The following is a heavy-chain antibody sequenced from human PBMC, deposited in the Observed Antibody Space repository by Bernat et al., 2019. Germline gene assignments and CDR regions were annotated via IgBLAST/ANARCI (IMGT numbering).Heavy chain of an antibody. CDR2: ISGSGGST. CDR3: AKDPAKLLWFGELGAFDI. J-gene: IGHJ3*02. Sequence: EVQLLESGGGLVQPGGSLRLSCAASGFTFSSYAMSWVRQAPGKGLEWVSAISGSGGSTYYADSVKSRFTISRDNSKNTLYLQMNSLRAEDTAVYYCAKDPAKLLWFGELGAFDIWGEGTMVTASS. V-gene: IGHV3-23*01. CDR1: GFTFSSYA. D-gene: IGHD3-10*01.